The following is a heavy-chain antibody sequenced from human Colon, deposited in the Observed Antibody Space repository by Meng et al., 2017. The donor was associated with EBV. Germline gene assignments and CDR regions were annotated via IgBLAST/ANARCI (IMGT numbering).Heavy chain of an antibody. Sequence: VRWREPGPRLLQPSGTLSLTCAVSGGSISSGNFWSWVRQPPGKGLEWVGQIYDTGGANYNPSLQSRVTISVDKSKNQFSLNLNSVTAADTAVYYCARHSGYNQGYWGQGTLVTVSS. D-gene: IGHD6-25*01. CDR3: ARHSGYNQGY. CDR2: IYDTGGA. V-gene: IGHV4-4*02. CDR1: GGSISSGNF. J-gene: IGHJ4*02.